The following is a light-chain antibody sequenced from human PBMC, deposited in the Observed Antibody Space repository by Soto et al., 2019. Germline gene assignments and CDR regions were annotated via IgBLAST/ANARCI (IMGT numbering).Light chain of an antibody. CDR2: DAS. CDR1: QSVSSY. J-gene: IGKJ3*01. V-gene: IGKV3-11*01. CDR3: QQRSNWRFI. Sequence: EIVLTQSPATLSLSPGERATLSCRASQSVSSYLAWYQQKPGQAPRLLIYDASNRATGIPARFSGSGSGTDFTLTISSLDPEDFAVYYCQQRSNWRFIFGPGTKVDIK.